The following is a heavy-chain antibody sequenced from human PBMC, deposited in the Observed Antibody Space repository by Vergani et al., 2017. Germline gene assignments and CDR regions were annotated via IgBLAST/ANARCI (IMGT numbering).Heavy chain of an antibody. J-gene: IGHJ5*01. D-gene: IGHD5-12*01. CDR2: IKSDGSIT. Sequence: EVQLVASGGGLIHPGGSLRLSCEGFGFSFSGYWMHWVRHSPEKGLVWVSRIKSDGSITNYADSVKGRFTISRDNAKNTLYLEMNSLRGDDTAIYYCVRARCSGPCFMSNWFDSWGQGTLVTVSS. CDR3: VRARCSGPCFMSNWFDS. V-gene: IGHV3-74*01. CDR1: GFSFSGYW.